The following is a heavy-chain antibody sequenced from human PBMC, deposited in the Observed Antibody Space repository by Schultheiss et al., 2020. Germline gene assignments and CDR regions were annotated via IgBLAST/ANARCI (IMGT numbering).Heavy chain of an antibody. Sequence: SETLSLTCTVSGGSISSYYWSWIRQPPGKGLEWIGYTYYSGSTNYNPSLKSRVTISVDTSKNQFSLKLSSVTAADTAVYYCARLWSGRRPPDYWGQGTLVTVSS. CDR3: ARLWSGRRPPDY. D-gene: IGHD3-3*01. V-gene: IGHV4-59*08. CDR1: GGSISSYY. J-gene: IGHJ4*02. CDR2: TYYSGST.